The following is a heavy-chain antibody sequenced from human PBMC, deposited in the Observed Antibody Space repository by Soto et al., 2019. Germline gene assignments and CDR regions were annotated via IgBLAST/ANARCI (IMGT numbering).Heavy chain of an antibody. Sequence: SETLSLTCTVSGGSVSSGSYYWSWIRQPPGKGLEWIGYIYYSGSTNYNPSLKSRVTISVDTSKNQFSLKLSSVTAADTAVYYCAREGYCSGGSCYREASGEIDYWGQGTLVTVSS. V-gene: IGHV4-61*01. D-gene: IGHD2-15*01. J-gene: IGHJ4*02. CDR2: IYYSGST. CDR1: GGSVSSGSYY. CDR3: AREGYCSGGSCYREASGEIDY.